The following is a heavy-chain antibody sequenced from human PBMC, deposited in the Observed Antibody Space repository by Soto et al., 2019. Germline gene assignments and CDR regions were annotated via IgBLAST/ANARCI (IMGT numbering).Heavy chain of an antibody. D-gene: IGHD2-2*01. Sequence: QVQLVQAGAEVKKPGSSVKVSCKASGGTFSSYAISWVRQAPGQGLEWMGGIIPISGTANYAQKFQGRVTSTADQSTSTAYMELSSLRSEDTAVYYCARSQGSSTSLEIYYYYDYCMDGSGQGTTVTVPS. CDR1: GGTFSSYA. V-gene: IGHV1-69*01. CDR3: ARSQGSSTSLEIYYYYDYCMDG. J-gene: IGHJ6*02. CDR2: IIPISGTA.